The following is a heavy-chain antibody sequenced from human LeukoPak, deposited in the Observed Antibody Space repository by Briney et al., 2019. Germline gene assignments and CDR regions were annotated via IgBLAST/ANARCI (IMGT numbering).Heavy chain of an antibody. J-gene: IGHJ3*02. CDR3: ARGGLGAFDI. CDR2: ISYDGSNK. CDR1: GFTFSSYA. V-gene: IGHV3-30-3*01. Sequence: GGSLRLSCAASGFTFSSYAMHCVRQAPGKGLEWVAVISYDGSNKYYADSVKGRFTISRDNSKNTLYLQMNSLRAEDTAVYYCARGGLGAFDIWGQGTLVTVSS.